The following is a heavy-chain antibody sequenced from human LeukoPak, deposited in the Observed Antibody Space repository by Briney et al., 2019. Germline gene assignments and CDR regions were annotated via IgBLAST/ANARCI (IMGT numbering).Heavy chain of an antibody. CDR1: GYSFTSYW. CDR3: ARSRSGYSYGAHNYYYYGMDV. Sequence: GESLKISCKGSGYSFTSYWIGWVRQMPGKGLEWMGIIYPGDSDTRYSPSFQGQVTISADKSISTAYLQWSSLKASDTAMYYCARSRSGYSYGAHNYYYYGMDVWGQGTTVTVSS. CDR2: IYPGDSDT. D-gene: IGHD5-18*01. J-gene: IGHJ6*02. V-gene: IGHV5-51*01.